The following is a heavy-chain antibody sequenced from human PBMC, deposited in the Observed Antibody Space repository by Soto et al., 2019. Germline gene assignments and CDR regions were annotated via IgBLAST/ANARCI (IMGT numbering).Heavy chain of an antibody. J-gene: IGHJ6*02. V-gene: IGHV3-53*01. Sequence: PGGSLRLSCLASGFSVTTNYIIWVRQPPGKGLEWVSTTFPGGSTHYADSVKGRFSISRDNSKNTVYLQMNNLRAEDTAVYYCAKKPPSSIQGWAFGMDVWGQGTTVTVSS. CDR2: TFPGGST. D-gene: IGHD1-26*01. CDR1: GFSVTTNY. CDR3: AKKPPSSIQGWAFGMDV.